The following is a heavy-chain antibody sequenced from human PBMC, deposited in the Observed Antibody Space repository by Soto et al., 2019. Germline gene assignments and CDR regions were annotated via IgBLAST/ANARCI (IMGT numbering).Heavy chain of an antibody. Sequence: QVQLQESGAGQVKTSQTLSLTCTVSGESLNSGGFYWSWIRQRPGMGLEWIGYIYYSGTTYSNPSLEGRVTISIDTSKNQFSLNLRLVTAADTAVYFCASGDGGKAIVDYWGQGILVTVSS. CDR2: IYYSGTT. CDR3: ASGDGGKAIVDY. CDR1: GESLNSGGFY. J-gene: IGHJ4*02. V-gene: IGHV4-31*03. D-gene: IGHD2-15*01.